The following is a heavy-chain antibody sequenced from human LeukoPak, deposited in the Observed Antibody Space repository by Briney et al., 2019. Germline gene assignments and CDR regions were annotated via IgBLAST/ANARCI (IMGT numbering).Heavy chain of an antibody. J-gene: IGHJ4*02. D-gene: IGHD3-10*01. V-gene: IGHV3-30*02. CDR2: IRYDGSNK. CDR3: AKDPLPYGSGSYYLDY. CDR1: GFTFSSYG. Sequence: GGSLRLSCAASGFTFSSYGMHWVRQAPGKGLEWVAFIRYDGSNKYYADSVKGRFTISRDNSKNTLYLQINSLRAEDTAVYYCAKDPLPYGSGSYYLDYWGQGTLVTVSS.